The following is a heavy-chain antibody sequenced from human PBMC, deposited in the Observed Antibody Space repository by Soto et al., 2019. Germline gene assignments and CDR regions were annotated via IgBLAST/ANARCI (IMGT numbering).Heavy chain of an antibody. CDR1: GGSISSGGYS. CDR2: IYHSGST. J-gene: IGHJ5*02. V-gene: IGHV4-30-2*01. Sequence: QLQLQESGSGLVKPSQTLSLTCAVSGGSISSGGYSWSWIRQPPGKGLEWIGYIYHSGSTYYNPSLKRRVAISVDRSKNQVSLKLSSVTAADTAVYYCARGSTPVCNWFDPWGQGTLVTVSS. CDR3: ARGSTPVCNWFDP. D-gene: IGHD4-17*01.